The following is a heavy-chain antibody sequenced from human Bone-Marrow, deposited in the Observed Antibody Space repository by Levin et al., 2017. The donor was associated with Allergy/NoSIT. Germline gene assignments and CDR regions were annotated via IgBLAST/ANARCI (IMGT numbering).Heavy chain of an antibody. CDR2: ILFDGSNE. CDR3: AREMEGPSTHYFDS. D-gene: IGHD3-3*01. J-gene: IGHJ4*02. Sequence: PGGSLRLSCAASGFTFSNYNMHWVRQSPGKGLQWVAVILFDGSNEHYADSVKGRFTISRDNSKNTLYLQMNSLRAEDTAVYYCAREMEGPSTHYFDSWGQGTPVTVSS. V-gene: IGHV3-30*03. CDR1: GFTFSNYN.